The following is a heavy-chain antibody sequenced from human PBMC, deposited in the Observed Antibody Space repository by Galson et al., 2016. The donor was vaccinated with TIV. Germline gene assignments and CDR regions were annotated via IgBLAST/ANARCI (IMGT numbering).Heavy chain of an antibody. CDR3: TRRRTPPGPDNDSWFDP. Sequence: TLSLTCIVSGDSIVTKRFYWVWIRPPPGKGLEWIASVYDDGKAYYNPSLKSRVTISPDTSKNQFSLRLTSVTAADTAVYYCTRRRTPPGPDNDSWFDPWGHGILVTVSS. CDR1: GDSIVTKRFY. V-gene: IGHV4-39*07. J-gene: IGHJ5*02. CDR2: VYDDGKA. D-gene: IGHD1-14*01.